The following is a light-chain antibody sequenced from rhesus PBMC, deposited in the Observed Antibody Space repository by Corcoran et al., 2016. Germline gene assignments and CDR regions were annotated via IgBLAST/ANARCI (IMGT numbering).Light chain of an antibody. CDR3: LQSSDFWT. CDR1: QSVGNY. J-gene: IGKJ1*01. CDR2: SSY. V-gene: IGKV3-24*04. Sequence: TVVTQSPATLSLSPGDRATLSCRASQSVGNYLAWYHQKPGQTPRLPIYSSYTRATGVPDRFTGSGSGTDFPLTLSSLEPEDVGIYYCLQSSDFWTFGQGTKVEI.